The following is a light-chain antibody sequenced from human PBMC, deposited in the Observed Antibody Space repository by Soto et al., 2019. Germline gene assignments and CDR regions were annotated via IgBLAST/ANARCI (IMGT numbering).Light chain of an antibody. CDR2: LEGSGSY. Sequence: QSVLTQSSSASASLGSSVKLTCTLSSGHSSYIIAWHQQQPGKAPRYLMKLEGSGSYNKGSGVPDRFSGSSSGADRYLTISNLQFEDEADYYCETWDSNTHRIGGGTKLTVL. CDR3: ETWDSNTHR. V-gene: IGLV4-60*02. J-gene: IGLJ2*01. CDR1: SGHSSYI.